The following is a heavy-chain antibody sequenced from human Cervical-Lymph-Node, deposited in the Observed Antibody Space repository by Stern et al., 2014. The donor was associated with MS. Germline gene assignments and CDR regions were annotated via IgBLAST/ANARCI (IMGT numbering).Heavy chain of an antibody. J-gene: IGHJ4*02. V-gene: IGHV3-30*18. CDR2: ISYDGSNK. CDR1: GFTFSSYG. CDR3: AKDQNDY. Sequence: VQLLESGGGVVQPGRSLRLSCAASGFTFSSYGMHWVRQAPGKGLEWVAVISYDGSNKYYADSVKGRFTISRDNSKNTLYLQMNSLRAEDTAVYYCAKDQNDYWGQGTLVTVSS.